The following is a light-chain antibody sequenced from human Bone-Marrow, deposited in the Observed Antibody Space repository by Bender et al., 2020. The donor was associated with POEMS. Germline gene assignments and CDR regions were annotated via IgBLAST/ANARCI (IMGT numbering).Light chain of an antibody. J-gene: IGLJ2*01. V-gene: IGLV2-23*01. CDR3: CSYTGSTVF. CDR2: DAS. CDR1: SNDVGNFDL. Sequence: QSALTQPASVSGSPGQSITISCTGASNDVGNFDLVSWYQHHPGKAPKLIIYDASKRPSGISTRFSASKSGNTSSLTVSVLQSEDHAVDYGCSYTGSTVFFGAGTSLTVL.